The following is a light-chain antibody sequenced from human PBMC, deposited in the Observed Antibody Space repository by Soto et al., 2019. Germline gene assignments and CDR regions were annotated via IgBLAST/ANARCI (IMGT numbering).Light chain of an antibody. CDR2: EGN. CDR1: SGDVLSYDG. V-gene: IGLV2-23*01. J-gene: IGLJ3*02. Sequence: QSALTQPASVSGSPGQSITISCTGPSGDVLSYDGVSWYQHHPGKAPKLLIYEGNKRPSGVSDRFSGPKSCHMASLTISGLEAEDEADYYCCLYAYVNGWLFGGGTKLTVL. CDR3: CLYAYVNGWL.